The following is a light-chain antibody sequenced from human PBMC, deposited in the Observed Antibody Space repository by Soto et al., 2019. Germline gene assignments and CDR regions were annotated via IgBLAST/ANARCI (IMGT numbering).Light chain of an antibody. V-gene: IGKV3-20*01. J-gene: IGKJ3*01. CDR2: GAS. Sequence: EIVLTQSPGTLSLSPGERAPLSCRASQSLPNNDLAWYQHKPGQAPRLLIYGASSRATGIPDRFSGSGSGTDFTLTISRLEPEDFAVYYCQQYGTSLPFIFGPGTKVDFK. CDR1: QSLPNND. CDR3: QQYGTSLPFI.